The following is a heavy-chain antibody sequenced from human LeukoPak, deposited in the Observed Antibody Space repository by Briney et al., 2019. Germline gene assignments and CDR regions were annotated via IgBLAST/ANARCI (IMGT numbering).Heavy chain of an antibody. CDR3: ARIFRGADGSGSYYRTFDY. J-gene: IGHJ4*02. V-gene: IGHV4-30-4*01. CDR1: GGSISSGDYY. D-gene: IGHD3-10*01. Sequence: PSQTLSLTCTVSGGSISSGDYYWSWLRQPPGKGLEWIGYVYYSGSTYYNPSLKSRVTISVDTSKNQFSLKLSSVTAADTAVYYCARIFRGADGSGSYYRTFDYWGQGTLVTVSS. CDR2: VYYSGST.